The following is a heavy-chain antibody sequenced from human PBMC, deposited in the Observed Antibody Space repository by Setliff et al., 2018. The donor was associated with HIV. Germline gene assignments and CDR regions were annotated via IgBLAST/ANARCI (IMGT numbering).Heavy chain of an antibody. CDR1: AATFGTYS. CDR2: ISSSSRYI. CDR3: ARDVWGQYYFDY. Sequence: GGSLRLSCAASAATFGTYSMNWIRQAPGKGLEWVSSISSSSRYIYYADSVKGRFTISRDNAENSLYLQMNSLSAEDTAVYYCARDVWGQYYFDYWGQGTLVTVSS. V-gene: IGHV3-21*01. D-gene: IGHD2-8*01. J-gene: IGHJ4*02.